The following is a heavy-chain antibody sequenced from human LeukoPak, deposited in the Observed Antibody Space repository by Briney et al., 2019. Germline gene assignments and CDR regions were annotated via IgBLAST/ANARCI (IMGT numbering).Heavy chain of an antibody. V-gene: IGHV1-2*02. Sequence: GASVKVSCKASGYTFTGYYMHWVRQAPGQGLEWMGWINPNSGGTNYAQKFQGRVTMTRDTSISTAYMELSRLRSDDTAVYYCARTPGGYSYGFDPWGQGTLVTVSS. CDR3: ARTPGGYSYGFDP. D-gene: IGHD5-18*01. CDR1: GYTFTGYY. J-gene: IGHJ5*02. CDR2: INPNSGGT.